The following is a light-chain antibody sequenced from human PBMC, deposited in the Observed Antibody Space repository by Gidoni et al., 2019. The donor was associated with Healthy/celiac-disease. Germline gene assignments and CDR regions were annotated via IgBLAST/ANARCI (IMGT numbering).Light chain of an antibody. CDR1: QIVSSSY. V-gene: IGKV3-20*01. CDR2: GAS. Sequence: EIVLTQSPGTLSLSPGERATLSCRASQIVSSSYLAWYQQKPGQAPRLLIYGASSRATGIPDRFSGSGSGTDFTLTISRLEPEDFAVYYCQQYGSSLWTFXXXTKVEIK. J-gene: IGKJ1*01. CDR3: QQYGSSLWT.